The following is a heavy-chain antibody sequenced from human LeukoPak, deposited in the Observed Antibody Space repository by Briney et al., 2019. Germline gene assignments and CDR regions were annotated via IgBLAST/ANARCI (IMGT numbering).Heavy chain of an antibody. CDR2: ISGSGGST. V-gene: IGHV3-23*01. D-gene: IGHD6-19*01. CDR1: GFTFSSYA. Sequence: GGSLRLSCAASGFTFSSYAMSWVRQAPGKGLEWVSAISGSGGSTYYADSVKGRFTISRDNSKNTLYLQMNSLRAEDTAVYYCANGKSVAGTQAFDYWGQGTLVTVSS. J-gene: IGHJ4*02. CDR3: ANGKSVAGTQAFDY.